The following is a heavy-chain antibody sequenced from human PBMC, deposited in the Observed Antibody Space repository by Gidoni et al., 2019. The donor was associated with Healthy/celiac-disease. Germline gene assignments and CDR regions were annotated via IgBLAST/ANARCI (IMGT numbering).Heavy chain of an antibody. CDR3: ARGLGYCSGGSCYYFDY. J-gene: IGHJ4*02. Sequence: QVQLQQWGAGLLTPSETLSLTCAVYGGSFSGYYWSWIRQPPGKGLEWIGEINHSGSTNYNPSLKSRVTISVDTSKNQFSLKLSSVTAADTAVYYCARGLGYCSGGSCYYFDYWVQGTLVTVSS. V-gene: IGHV4-34*01. CDR1: GGSFSGYY. D-gene: IGHD2-15*01. CDR2: INHSGST.